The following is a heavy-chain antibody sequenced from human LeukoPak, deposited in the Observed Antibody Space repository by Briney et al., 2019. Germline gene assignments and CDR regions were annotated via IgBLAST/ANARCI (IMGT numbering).Heavy chain of an antibody. D-gene: IGHD2-2*01. CDR2: MSGGVGST. CDR1: AFTFSNYV. J-gene: IGHJ3*02. V-gene: IGHV3-23*01. Sequence: GGSLRLSCAASAFTFSNYVMTWVRQAPGKGLEWVSAMSGGVGSTYYADSVKGRFTISRDNFKSTLYLEMNSLRAEDTAVYYCAKDLGYCNSTSCFINDAFDIWGQGTMVTVSS. CDR3: AKDLGYCNSTSCFINDAFDI.